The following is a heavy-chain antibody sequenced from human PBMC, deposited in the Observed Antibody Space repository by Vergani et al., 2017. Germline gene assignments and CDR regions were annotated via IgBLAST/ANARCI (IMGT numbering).Heavy chain of an antibody. Sequence: QVQLVQSGAEVKKPGASVKVSCKASGYTFTSYAMHWVRQAPGQRLEWMGWINAGNGNTKYSQKFQGRVTITRDTSASTAYMELSSLRSEDTAVYYCARSLPMIVVVTLWFDPWGQGTLVTVSS. CDR2: INAGNGNT. CDR1: GYTFTSYA. D-gene: IGHD3-22*01. V-gene: IGHV1-3*01. CDR3: ARSLPMIVVVTLWFDP. J-gene: IGHJ5*02.